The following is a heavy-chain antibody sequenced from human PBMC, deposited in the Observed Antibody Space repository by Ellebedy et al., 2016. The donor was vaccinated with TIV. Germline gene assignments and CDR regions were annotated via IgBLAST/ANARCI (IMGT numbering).Heavy chain of an antibody. V-gene: IGHV3-7*01. D-gene: IGHD3-22*01. CDR3: ARAWPMTPQSSSFDH. CDR1: GFTFSSYL. CDR2: IKEDGSDN. Sequence: PGGSLRLSCTGSGFTFSSYLMAWVRQAPGKGLEWVANIKEDGSDNYSVDSMKGRFTISRDNAKNSLYLQMNDLRTEDTAVYYCARAWPMTPQSSSFDHWGQGTLVTVSS. J-gene: IGHJ4*02.